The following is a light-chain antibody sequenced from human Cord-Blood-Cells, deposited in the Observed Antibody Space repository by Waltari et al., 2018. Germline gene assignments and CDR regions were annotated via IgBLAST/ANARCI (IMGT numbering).Light chain of an antibody. V-gene: IGKV3-20*01. J-gene: IGKJ3*01. CDR1: QSVSSSY. CDR2: GAS. CDR3: QQYGSSPFT. Sequence: DIVLTQSPGTLSLSPGERATPSCRASQSVSSSYLAWYQQKPGQAPRLLIHGASSRATGIPDRFSGSGSGTDFTLTISRLEPEDFAVYYCQQYGSSPFTFGPGTKVDIK.